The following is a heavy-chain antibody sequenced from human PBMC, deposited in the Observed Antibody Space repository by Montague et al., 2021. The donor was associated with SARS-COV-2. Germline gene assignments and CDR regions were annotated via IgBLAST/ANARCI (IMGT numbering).Heavy chain of an antibody. D-gene: IGHD3-10*01. CDR1: SGSIGSYY. CDR3: ARALLPSGSYYLPY. J-gene: IGHJ4*02. V-gene: IGHV4-59*01. CDR2: IHYSGDN. Sequence: SETLSLTCSVYSGSIGSYYWSWLRQPPGKGLEWIGHIHYSGDNTYSPSFKSRVTISIDTPKNQFSLKLSSVTAADTAVYYCARALLPSGSYYLPYWGQGTLVTVSS.